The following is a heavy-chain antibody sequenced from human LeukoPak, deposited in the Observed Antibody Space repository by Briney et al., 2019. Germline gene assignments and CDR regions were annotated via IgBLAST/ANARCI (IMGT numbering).Heavy chain of an antibody. CDR2: ISYDGSNK. V-gene: IGHV3-30*18. CDR1: GFTFSSYG. CDR3: AKAMAGKIGLDY. Sequence: PGGSLRLSCAASGFTFSSYGMHWVRQAPGKGLEWVAVISYDGSNKYYADSVKGRFTISRDNSKNSLYLQMNSVRVDDTALYYCAKAMAGKIGLDYWGQGTLVTVSS. D-gene: IGHD5-24*01. J-gene: IGHJ4*02.